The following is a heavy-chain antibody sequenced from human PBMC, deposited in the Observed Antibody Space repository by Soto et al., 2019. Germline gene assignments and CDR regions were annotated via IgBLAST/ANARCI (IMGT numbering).Heavy chain of an antibody. CDR1: GGSISSSNW. CDR2: IYHSGST. J-gene: IGHJ6*02. V-gene: IGHV4-4*02. Sequence: SETLSLTCAVSGGSISSSNWWSWVRQPPGKGLEWIGEIYHSGSTNYNPSLKSRVTISVDKSKNQFSLKLSSVTAADTAVYYCARTRSAWSDFHYYSLDVWGQGTTVTV. D-gene: IGHD1-26*01. CDR3: ARTRSAWSDFHYYSLDV.